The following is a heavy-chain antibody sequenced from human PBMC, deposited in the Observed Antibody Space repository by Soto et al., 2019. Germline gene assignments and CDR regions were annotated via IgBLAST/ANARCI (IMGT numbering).Heavy chain of an antibody. V-gene: IGHV3-48*01. Sequence: GGSLRLSCAASGFTFTSYSMNWVRQAPGKGLEWVSYIRGTTHYADSVKGRFTISRDNARSSLYLQMNSLRADDTAVYYCARDDSFAFDIWGQGTMVTV. CDR3: ARDDSFAFDI. CDR2: IRGTT. J-gene: IGHJ3*02. CDR1: GFTFTSYS. D-gene: IGHD2-21*01.